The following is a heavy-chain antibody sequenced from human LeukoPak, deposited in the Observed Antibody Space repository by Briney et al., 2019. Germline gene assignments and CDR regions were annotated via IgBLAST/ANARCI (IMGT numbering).Heavy chain of an antibody. CDR2: INWNGGST. V-gene: IGHV3-20*01. CDR3: AREGSSWYLDWFDP. Sequence: GGSLRLSCAASGFTFDDYGMSWVRQAPGKGLEWVSGINWNGGSTGYADSVKGRFTISRDNAKNSLYLQMNSLRAEDTALYHCAREGSSWYLDWFDPWGQGTLVTVSS. CDR1: GFTFDDYG. D-gene: IGHD6-13*01. J-gene: IGHJ5*02.